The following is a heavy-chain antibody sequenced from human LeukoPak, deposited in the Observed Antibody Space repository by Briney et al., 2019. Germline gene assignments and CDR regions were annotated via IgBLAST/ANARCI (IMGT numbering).Heavy chain of an antibody. CDR2: TDGSGGTT. V-gene: IGHV3-23*01. CDR1: GFTFTRNA. J-gene: IGHJ4*02. D-gene: IGHD2-2*01. CDR3: AKAHCSSTSCSRADN. Sequence: GGSLRLSCAASGFTFTRNAMAWVRQAPGKGLERVSATDGSGGTTFYADSVKGRVTISRVQSTNTVYLQMNSLRADDTAVYYCAKAHCSSTSCSRADNWGQGTLVTVSS.